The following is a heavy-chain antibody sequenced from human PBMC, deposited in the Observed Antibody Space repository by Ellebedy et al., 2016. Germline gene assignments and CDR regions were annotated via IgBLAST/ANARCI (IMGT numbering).Heavy chain of an antibody. CDR3: ARGGMLYCSSTYCVDY. CDR2: ISAGNGNT. J-gene: IGHJ4*02. V-gene: IGHV1-3*01. Sequence: ASVKVSXKASGYTFTSYAMHWVRQAPGQRLEWMGWISAGNGNTKYSQKFQGRVTITRDTSASTAYMELRSLRSDDTAMYYCARGGMLYCSSTYCVDYWGQGTLVTVSS. D-gene: IGHD2-2*01. CDR1: GYTFTSYA.